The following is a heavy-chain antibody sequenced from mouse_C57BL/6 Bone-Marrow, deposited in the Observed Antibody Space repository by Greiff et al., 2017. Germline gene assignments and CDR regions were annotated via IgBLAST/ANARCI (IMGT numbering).Heavy chain of an antibody. CDR1: GYTFTSYW. Sequence: QVQLQQPGAELVMPGASVKLSCKASGYTFTSYWMHWVKQRPGQGLEWIGEIDPSDSYTNYNPQFSGKSTLTVDKSSSAAYMQLSSLTSEDSAVYYCARGRGYAMDYWGQGTSVTVSS. CDR2: IDPSDSYT. V-gene: IGHV1-69*01. J-gene: IGHJ4*01. CDR3: ARGRGYAMDY.